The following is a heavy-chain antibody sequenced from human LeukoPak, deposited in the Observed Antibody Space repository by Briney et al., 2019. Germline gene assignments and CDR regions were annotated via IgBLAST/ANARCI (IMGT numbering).Heavy chain of an antibody. CDR3: ARWIRSSTSGLFDY. D-gene: IGHD2-2*01. CDR1: GYSISSGYY. CDR2: IYHTGST. J-gene: IGHJ4*02. Sequence: SETLSLTCTVSGYSISSGYYWGWIRQSPGKGLEWIGSIYHTGSTYYNPSLKSRLTISVDTSKNQFSLKLSSVTAADTAVYYCARWIRSSTSGLFDYWGQGTLVTVSS. V-gene: IGHV4-38-2*02.